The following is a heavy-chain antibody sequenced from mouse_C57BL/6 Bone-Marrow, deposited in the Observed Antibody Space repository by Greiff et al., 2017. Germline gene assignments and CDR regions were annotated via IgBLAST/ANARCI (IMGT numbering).Heavy chain of an antibody. CDR3: ARRGYLLDY. V-gene: IGHV5-6*01. Sequence: EVQGVESGGDLVKPGGSLKLSCAASGFTFSSYGMSWVRQTPDKRLEWVATISSGGSYTYYPDSVKGRFTISRDHAKNTLYLQMSSLKSEDTAMYYCARRGYLLDYWGQGTSLTVSS. CDR1: GFTFSSYG. CDR2: ISSGGSYT. D-gene: IGHD5-1*01. J-gene: IGHJ2*02.